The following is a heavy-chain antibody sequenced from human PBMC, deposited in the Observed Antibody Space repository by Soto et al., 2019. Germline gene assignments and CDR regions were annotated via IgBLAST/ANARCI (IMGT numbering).Heavy chain of an antibody. J-gene: IGHJ6*03. D-gene: IGHD4-17*01. Sequence: SETLSLTCAVYGGSFSGYYWSWIRQPPGKGLEWIGEINHSGSTNYNPSLKSRVTISVDTSKNQFSLKLSSVTAADTAVYYCARGRGATVTYSYYYYCTAVWRNATTVP. CDR3: ARGRGATVTYSYYYYCTAV. CDR1: GGSFSGYY. CDR2: INHSGST. V-gene: IGHV4-34*01.